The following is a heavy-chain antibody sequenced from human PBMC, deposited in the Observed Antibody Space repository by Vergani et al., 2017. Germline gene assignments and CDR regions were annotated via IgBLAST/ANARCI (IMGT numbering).Heavy chain of an antibody. CDR3: ARGGGRDSSGWYRPGPHDAFDI. CDR2: INPNSSGT. D-gene: IGHD6-19*01. CDR1: GYTFTGYY. Sequence: QVQLVQSGAEVKKPGASVKVSCKASGYTFTGYYMHWVRQAPGQGLEWMGWINPNSSGTNYAQKFQGRVTMTRDTSIITAYREVSRLRSDDTAVYYCARGGGRDSSGWYRPGPHDAFDIWGQGTMVTVSS. V-gene: IGHV1-2*02. J-gene: IGHJ3*02.